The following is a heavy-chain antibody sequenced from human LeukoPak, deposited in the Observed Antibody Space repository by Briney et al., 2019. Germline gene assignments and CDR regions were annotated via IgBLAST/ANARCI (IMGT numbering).Heavy chain of an antibody. V-gene: IGHV3-23*01. J-gene: IGHJ3*02. CDR1: GFTFSSFD. D-gene: IGHD4-17*01. Sequence: GGSLRLSCAASGFTFSSFDMSWVRQAPGEGLEWVSAISGSGGSTYNADSVKGRFTISRGNSKNTMYLQMNSLRAEDTAVYYCAKDHYGDYFSTGAFDIWGQGTTVIVSS. CDR3: AKDHYGDYFSTGAFDI. CDR2: ISGSGGST.